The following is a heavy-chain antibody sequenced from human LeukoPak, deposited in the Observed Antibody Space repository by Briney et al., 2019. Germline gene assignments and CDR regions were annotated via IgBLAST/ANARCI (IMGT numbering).Heavy chain of an antibody. CDR2: IHSSGST. CDR3: ATSASSGSNYFDP. D-gene: IGHD4/OR15-4a*01. V-gene: IGHV4-61*02. Sequence: SETLSLTCTVSGGSITSGSYYWTWIRQPAGKGLEWVGRIHSSGSTNYNPSLNSRVTVSADTSNNQFSLKLSSVTATDTAIYYCATSASSGSNYFDPWGQGILVTVSS. CDR1: GGSITSGSYY. J-gene: IGHJ5*02.